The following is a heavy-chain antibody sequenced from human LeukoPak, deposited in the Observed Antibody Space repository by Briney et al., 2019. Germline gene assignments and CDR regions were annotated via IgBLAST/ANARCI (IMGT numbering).Heavy chain of an antibody. CDR3: SSLASVSYRYYFHF. V-gene: IGHV4-31*03. CDR1: GGFIRRGGYH. J-gene: IGHJ4*02. CDR2: SYYSGST. D-gene: IGHD1-26*01. Sequence: SEALTLTCTVSGGFIRRGGYHCSWIRQLPGKGLEWIGYSYYSGSTYYNPSLKSRVTISVDTSKNQFSLKLSSVTASDTAVYYGSSLASVSYRYYFHFWRRGTLVTVSS.